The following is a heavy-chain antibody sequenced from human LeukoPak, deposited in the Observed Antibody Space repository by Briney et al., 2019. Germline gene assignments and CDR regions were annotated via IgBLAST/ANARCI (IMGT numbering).Heavy chain of an antibody. CDR1: GFTFSSYG. V-gene: IGHV3-9*01. CDR2: ISWNSGSI. CDR3: AKDTLRSSWYYYYYGMDV. J-gene: IGHJ6*02. Sequence: GGSLRLSCAASGFTFSSYGMHWVRQAPGKGLEWVSGISWNSGSIGYADSVKGRFTISRDNAKNSLYLQMNSLRAEDTALYYCAKDTLRSSWYYYYYGMDVWGQGTTVTVSS. D-gene: IGHD6-13*01.